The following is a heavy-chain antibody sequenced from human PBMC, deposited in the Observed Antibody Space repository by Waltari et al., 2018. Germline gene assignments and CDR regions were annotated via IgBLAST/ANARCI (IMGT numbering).Heavy chain of an antibody. CDR2: IYYSGST. Sequence: QLQLQESGPGLVKPSETLSLTCTVSGGSISSSSYYWGWIRQPPGKGLEWIGSIYYSGSTHYNPSLKSRVTISVDTSKNQFSLKLSSVTAADTAVYYCARLRQLVLPILYWGQGTLVTVSS. D-gene: IGHD6-6*01. CDR1: GGSISSSSYY. V-gene: IGHV4-39*01. CDR3: ARLRQLVLPILY. J-gene: IGHJ4*02.